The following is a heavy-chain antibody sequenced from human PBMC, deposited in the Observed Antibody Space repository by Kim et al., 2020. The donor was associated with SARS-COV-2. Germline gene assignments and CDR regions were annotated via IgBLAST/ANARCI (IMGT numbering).Heavy chain of an antibody. J-gene: IGHJ2*01. CDR3: ARVRITMIVVVTYFDL. D-gene: IGHD3-22*01. Sequence: LKSRVTISVDTSKNQFSLKLSSVTAADTAVYYCARVRITMIVVVTYFDLWGRGTLVTVSS. V-gene: IGHV4-31*02.